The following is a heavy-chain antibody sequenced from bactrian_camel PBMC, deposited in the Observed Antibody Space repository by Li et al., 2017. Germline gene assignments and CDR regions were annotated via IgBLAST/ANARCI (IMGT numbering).Heavy chain of an antibody. V-gene: IGHV3S9*01. J-gene: IGHJ7*01. D-gene: IGHD2*01. Sequence: HVQLVESGGGSVQAGGSLRLSCAVSGHTYSTYCMAWLRQVPGKEREGIATIDSDGSTTYVDFVKGRFTISKDNAKNVLYLQMDRLKAEDTAVYYCAAEYGVRGDSCYPGGPYGVDYLGKGTQVTVS. CDR2: IDSDGST. CDR1: GHTYSTYC.